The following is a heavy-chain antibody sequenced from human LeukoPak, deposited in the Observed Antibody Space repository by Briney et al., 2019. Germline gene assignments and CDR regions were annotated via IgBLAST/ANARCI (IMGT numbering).Heavy chain of an antibody. V-gene: IGHV4-59*01. CDR2: TYYSGST. D-gene: IGHD3-22*01. Sequence: KPSETLSLTCTVSGGSISSYYWSWIRQPPGRGLEWIGYTYYSGSTNYNPSLKSRVTISVDTSKNQFSLKLSSVTAADTAVYYCARDSGYYYDSSGPMFDYWGQGTLVTVSS. CDR3: ARDSGYYYDSSGPMFDY. J-gene: IGHJ4*02. CDR1: GGSISSYY.